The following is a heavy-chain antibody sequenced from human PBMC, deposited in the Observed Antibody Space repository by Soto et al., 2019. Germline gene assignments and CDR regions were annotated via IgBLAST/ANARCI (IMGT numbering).Heavy chain of an antibody. Sequence: PGGSLRLSCAVSGFNVGDHEMNWVRQAPGKGLEWISMITSGGTVFYYADSVRGRFAISREDAANSLYLQLNSLRVDDTAIYYCARGRYALGVWGQGTTVTVSS. CDR3: ARGRYALGV. CDR1: GFNVGDHE. D-gene: IGHD3-9*01. V-gene: IGHV3-48*03. J-gene: IGHJ6*02. CDR2: ITSGGTVF.